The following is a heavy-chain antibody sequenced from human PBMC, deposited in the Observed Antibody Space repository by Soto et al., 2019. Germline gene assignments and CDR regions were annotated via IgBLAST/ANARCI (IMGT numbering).Heavy chain of an antibody. J-gene: IGHJ6*02. CDR2: IYYSGST. D-gene: IGHD5-18*01. CDR3: ARGAAMVILGMDV. CDR1: GGSISSYY. V-gene: IGHV4-59*01. Sequence: PSETLSLTCTVSGGSISSYYWSWIRQPPGKGLEWIGYIYYSGSTNYNPSLKSRVTISVDTSKNQFSLKLSSVTAADTAVYYCARGAAMVILGMDVWGQGTTVTVSS.